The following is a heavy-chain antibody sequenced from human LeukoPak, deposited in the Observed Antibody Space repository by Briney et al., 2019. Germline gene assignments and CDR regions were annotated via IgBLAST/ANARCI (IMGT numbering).Heavy chain of an antibody. V-gene: IGHV3-53*01. CDR2: IYSGGST. J-gene: IGHJ6*03. D-gene: IGHD6-13*01. CDR1: GFTVSSNY. CDR3: ARTHSSSWYNWYYYYMDV. Sequence: PPGGSLRLSCAASGFTVSSNYMSWVRQAPGKGLEWVSIIYSGGSTFYADSVKGRFTISRDNSKNTLYLQMNSLRAEDTAVYYCARTHSSSWYNWYYYYMDVWGKGTTVTISS.